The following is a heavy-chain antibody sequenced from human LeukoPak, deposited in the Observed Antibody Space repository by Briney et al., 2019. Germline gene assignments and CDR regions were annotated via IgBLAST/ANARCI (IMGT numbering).Heavy chain of an antibody. CDR1: GFTFDNYW. CDR3: ASEWAIVVVPAAHAFDI. J-gene: IGHJ3*02. V-gene: IGHV3-74*01. CDR2: INYDGST. D-gene: IGHD2-2*01. Sequence: GGSLRLSCAASGFTFDNYWMHWFRQAPGKGLVWVSRINYDGSTNYADSVKGRFTISRDNAKNSLYLQMNSLRAEDTAVYYCASEWAIVVVPAAHAFDIWGQGTMVTVSS.